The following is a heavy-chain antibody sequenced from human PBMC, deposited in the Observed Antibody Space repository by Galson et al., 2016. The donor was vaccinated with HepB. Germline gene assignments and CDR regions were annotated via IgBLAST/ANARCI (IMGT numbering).Heavy chain of an antibody. V-gene: IGHV3-53*01. J-gene: IGHJ4*02. CDR1: GFVVSSTY. CDR3: ASEFPTYDILTLGY. Sequence: SLRLSCAASGFVVSSTYMSWVRQAPGKGLEWVSAIYSGDGPDYVDSVKGRFTISRDNSENKLYLQMLSLRAEDAAVYYCASEFPTYDILTLGYWGQGTLVTVSS. D-gene: IGHD3-9*01. CDR2: IYSGDGP.